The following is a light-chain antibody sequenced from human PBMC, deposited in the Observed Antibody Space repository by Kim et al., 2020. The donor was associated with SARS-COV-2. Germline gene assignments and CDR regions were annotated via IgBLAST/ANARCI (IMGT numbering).Light chain of an antibody. Sequence: EIVLTQSPGTLSLSPGERVTLSCRASQSISSIYLAWYQQKPGQAPRLLIYGASSRATGIPDRFSGSGSGTDFTLTISRLEPEDFAVYYCQQYGSSPWTFGQGTKVDIK. V-gene: IGKV3-20*01. CDR3: QQYGSSPWT. CDR2: GAS. J-gene: IGKJ1*01. CDR1: QSISSIY.